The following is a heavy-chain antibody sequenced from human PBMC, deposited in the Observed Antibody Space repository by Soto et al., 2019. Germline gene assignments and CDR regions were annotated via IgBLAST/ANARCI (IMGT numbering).Heavy chain of an antibody. CDR2: MSHGENRK. J-gene: IGHJ4*02. V-gene: IGHV3-30*03. Sequence: HPGGSLRLSCAASGFTFAHYAMHWVRHSPGKGLEWVAFMSHGENRKLYSDSVKGRFTISRDNSKSTLYLQMSRLRAEDTAVYYCARDFNDYIWGSYRSIYFDYWGQGTLVTVSS. CDR1: GFTFAHYA. CDR3: ARDFNDYIWGSYRSIYFDY. D-gene: IGHD3-16*02.